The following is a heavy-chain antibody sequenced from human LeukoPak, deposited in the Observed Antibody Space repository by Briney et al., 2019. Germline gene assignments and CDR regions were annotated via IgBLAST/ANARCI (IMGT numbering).Heavy chain of an antibody. CDR1: GFTFSSYW. J-gene: IGHJ3*02. D-gene: IGHD6-6*01. Sequence: PGGSLRLSCAASGFTFSSYWMHWVRQAPGKGLVWVSCIKSDGSSTSYADSVKGRFTISRDNAKNTLYLQMNSLRAEDTAVYYCARRSAARDAFDIWGQGTMVTGSS. CDR3: ARRSAARDAFDI. CDR2: IKSDGSST. V-gene: IGHV3-74*01.